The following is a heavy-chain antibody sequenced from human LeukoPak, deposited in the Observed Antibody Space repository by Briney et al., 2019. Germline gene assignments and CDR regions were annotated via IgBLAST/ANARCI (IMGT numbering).Heavy chain of an antibody. D-gene: IGHD3-10*01. CDR3: ARDRGLDGSDQLDS. J-gene: IGHJ5*01. Sequence: SETLSLTCTVSGGSISSYHWIWIRQPAGKGPEWIGRINSNGDTVYNPSLKSRATMSLDMTNNQFSLKLSSVTAADTAVYYCARDRGLDGSDQLDSWGPGTLVTVSS. CDR1: GGSISSYH. V-gene: IGHV4-4*07. CDR2: INSNGDT.